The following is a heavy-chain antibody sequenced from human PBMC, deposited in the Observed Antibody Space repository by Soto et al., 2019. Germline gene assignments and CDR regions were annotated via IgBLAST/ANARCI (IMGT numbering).Heavy chain of an antibody. CDR2: IYSGGTT. J-gene: IGHJ4*02. CDR1: GFAVSSKY. CDR3: VQTTGWPGFDF. V-gene: IGHV3-53*01. Sequence: EVQLVESGGGLIQPGGSRRLSCAASGFAVSSKYMTWVRQAPGKGLEWVSVIYSGGTTYYADSVKGRFTISRDTSKNTLYLQMNSLRAEDTAVYYCVQTTGWPGFDFWGQGTLVTVSS. D-gene: IGHD6-19*01.